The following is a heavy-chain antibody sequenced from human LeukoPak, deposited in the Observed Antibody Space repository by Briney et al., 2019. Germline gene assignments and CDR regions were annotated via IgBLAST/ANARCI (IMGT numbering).Heavy chain of an antibody. CDR3: ARSDYSSSWYLAGWFDP. J-gene: IGHJ5*02. Sequence: GASVKVSCKASGYTFTGYYMHWVRQAPGQGLEWMGWINPNSGGTNYAQKFQGRVTMTRDTSISTAYMELSRLRSDDTAVYYCARSDYSSSWYLAGWFDPWGQGTLVTVSS. CDR2: INPNSGGT. CDR1: GYTFTGYY. V-gene: IGHV1-2*02. D-gene: IGHD6-13*01.